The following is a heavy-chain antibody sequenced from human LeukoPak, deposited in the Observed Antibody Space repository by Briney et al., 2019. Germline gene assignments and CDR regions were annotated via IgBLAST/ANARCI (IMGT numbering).Heavy chain of an antibody. CDR2: ISAYNGNT. Sequence: GASVKVSCKASGGTFSSYAISWVRQAPGQGLEWMGWISAYNGNTNYAQKLQGRVTMTTDTSTSTAYMELRSLRSDDTAVYYCARGVCSSTSCPGVRRWFDPWGQGTLVTVSS. J-gene: IGHJ5*02. V-gene: IGHV1-18*01. D-gene: IGHD2-2*01. CDR1: GGTFSSYA. CDR3: ARGVCSSTSCPGVRRWFDP.